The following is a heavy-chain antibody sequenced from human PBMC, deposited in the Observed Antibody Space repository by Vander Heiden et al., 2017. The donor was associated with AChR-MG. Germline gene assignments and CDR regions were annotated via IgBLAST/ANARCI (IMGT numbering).Heavy chain of an antibody. J-gene: IGHJ4*02. V-gene: IGHV3-53*01. CDR1: GFTVSSNY. Sequence: EVQVVESGGGLIQPGGSLRLSCAASGFTVSSNYMSWVRQAPGKGLEWVSGLYSGGSTYYADSVKGRFSISRDNSKNTLYLQMNSLRADDTAVYYCARRYDSGGYSFDNRGQGTLVTVSS. CDR2: LYSGGST. D-gene: IGHD3-22*01. CDR3: ARRYDSGGYSFDN.